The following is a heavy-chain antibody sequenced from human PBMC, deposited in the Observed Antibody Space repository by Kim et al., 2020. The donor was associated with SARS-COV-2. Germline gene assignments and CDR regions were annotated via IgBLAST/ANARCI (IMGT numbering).Heavy chain of an antibody. CDR1: GYTFTSYD. CDR2: MNPNSGNT. Sequence: ASVKVSCKASGYTFTSYDINWVRQATGQGLEWMGWMNPNSGNTGYAQKFQGRVTMTRNTSISTAYMELSSLRSEDTAVYYCARAPPYYYDSSGYYYYYGMDVWGQGTTVTVSS. D-gene: IGHD3-22*01. CDR3: ARAPPYYYDSSGYYYYYGMDV. V-gene: IGHV1-8*01. J-gene: IGHJ6*02.